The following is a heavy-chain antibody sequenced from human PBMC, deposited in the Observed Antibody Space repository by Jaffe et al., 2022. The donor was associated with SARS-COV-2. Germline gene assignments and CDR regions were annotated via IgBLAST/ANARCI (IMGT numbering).Heavy chain of an antibody. Sequence: EVQLVESGGGLIQPGGSLRLSCAASGFTVSSNYMSWVRQAPGKGLEWVSVIYSGGSTYYADSVKGRFTISRDNSKNTLYLQMNSLRAEDTAVYYCATGLVGWELPLPEDAFDIWGQGTMVTVSS. CDR1: GFTVSSNY. CDR2: IYSGGST. D-gene: IGHD1-26*01. CDR3: ATGLVGWELPLPEDAFDI. V-gene: IGHV3-53*01. J-gene: IGHJ3*02.